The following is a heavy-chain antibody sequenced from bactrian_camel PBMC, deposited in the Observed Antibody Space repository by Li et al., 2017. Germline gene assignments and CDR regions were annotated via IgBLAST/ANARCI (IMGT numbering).Heavy chain of an antibody. CDR1: GSGYISGTAC. Sequence: VQLVESGGGSVQTGGSLSLSCAASGSGYISGTACMGWFRQVPGKEREGVGAIYSDDGNTYYRDSVKGRFTISRDNARNTVYLQMTNLKPEDTALYYCVTFGLWVGATTLQPGQGPRSPSP. V-gene: IGHV3S40*01. CDR2: IYSDDGNT. J-gene: IGHJ4*01. D-gene: IGHD5*01.